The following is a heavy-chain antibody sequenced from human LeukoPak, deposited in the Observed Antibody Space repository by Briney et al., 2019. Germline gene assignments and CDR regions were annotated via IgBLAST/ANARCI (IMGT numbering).Heavy chain of an antibody. J-gene: IGHJ4*02. CDR3: ARDRGYSYGIFDY. D-gene: IGHD5-18*01. V-gene: IGHV3-21*01. CDR2: ISSTGSSI. Sequence: GGSLRLSCAASGFTFSYYTMSWVRQAPGKGLEWVSSISSTGSSIYYADSVKGRFTISRDNAKNSLYLQMNSLRVEDTAVYYCARDRGYSYGIFDYWGQGTLVTVSS. CDR1: GFTFSYYT.